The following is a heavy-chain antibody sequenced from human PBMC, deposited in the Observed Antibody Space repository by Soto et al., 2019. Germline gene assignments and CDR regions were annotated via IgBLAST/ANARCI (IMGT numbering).Heavy chain of an antibody. CDR1: GYTFTSYY. V-gene: IGHV1-46*01. Sequence: QVQLVQSGAEVKKPGASVKVSCKASGYTFTSYYMHWVRQAPRQGLEWMGIINPSGGSTSYAQKFQGRVTMTRDTSTSTVYMELSSLRSEDTAVYYCARGSYYYGSGSSYYFDYWGQGTLVTVSS. CDR3: ARGSYYYGSGSSYYFDY. D-gene: IGHD3-10*01. J-gene: IGHJ4*02. CDR2: INPSGGST.